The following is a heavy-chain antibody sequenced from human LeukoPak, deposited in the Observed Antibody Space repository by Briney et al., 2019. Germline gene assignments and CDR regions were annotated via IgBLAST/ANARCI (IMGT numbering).Heavy chain of an antibody. CDR1: GFSFSSYG. CDR3: AKDKYYYDSSGFDY. V-gene: IGHV3-30*02. J-gene: IGHJ4*02. Sequence: PGGSLRLSCAGSGFSFSSYGMHWVRQAPGKGLEWMAFIRSDGSNKYYADSVKGRFTISRDNSKNTLYLQMNSLRAEDTAVYYCAKDKYYYDSSGFDYWGQGTLVTVSS. D-gene: IGHD3-22*01. CDR2: IRSDGSNK.